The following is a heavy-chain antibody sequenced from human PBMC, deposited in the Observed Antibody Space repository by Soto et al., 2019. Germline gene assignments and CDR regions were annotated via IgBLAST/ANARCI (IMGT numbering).Heavy chain of an antibody. D-gene: IGHD3-22*01. CDR1: GFTFSSYA. CDR2: ISYDGSNK. J-gene: IGHJ4*02. V-gene: IGHV3-30-3*01. Sequence: LRLSCAASGFTFSSYAMHWVRQAPGKGLEWVAVISYDGSNKYYADSVKGRFTISRDNSKNTLYLQMNSLRAEDTAVYYCARDFTYYDSSGYLDYWGRGTLVTVSS. CDR3: ARDFTYYDSSGYLDY.